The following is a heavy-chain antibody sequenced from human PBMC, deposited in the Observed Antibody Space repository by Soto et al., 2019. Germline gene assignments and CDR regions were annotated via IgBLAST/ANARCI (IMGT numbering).Heavy chain of an antibody. Sequence: QVQLVESGGGGVQPGRSLRLSCAASGLTFSRYGMHWVRQAPGKGLEWGAVTWYDEKNKYYADSVKCRFTISRDNSKDTVYLQMNNLRAEDTAVYYCAKDPVYYAMDVWGQGTTVSASS. V-gene: IGHV3-33*06. CDR1: GLTFSRYG. CDR3: AKDPVYYAMDV. CDR2: TWYDEKNK. J-gene: IGHJ6*02.